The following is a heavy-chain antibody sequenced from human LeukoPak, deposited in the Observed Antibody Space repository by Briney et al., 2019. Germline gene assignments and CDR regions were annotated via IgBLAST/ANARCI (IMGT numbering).Heavy chain of an antibody. D-gene: IGHD6-13*01. CDR2: INHSGST. CDR1: GGSFSGYY. CDR3: ASASWYLPPDY. V-gene: IGHV4-34*01. Sequence: SETLSLTCAVYGGSFSGYYWSWIRQPPGKGLEWIGEINHSGSTNYNPSLKSRVTISVDTSKNQFSLELSSVTAADTAVYYCASASWYLPPDYWGQGTLVTVSS. J-gene: IGHJ4*02.